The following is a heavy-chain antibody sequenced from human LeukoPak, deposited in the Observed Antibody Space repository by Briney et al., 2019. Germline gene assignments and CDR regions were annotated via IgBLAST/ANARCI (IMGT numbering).Heavy chain of an antibody. CDR2: ISWNSGSI. CDR3: AKDNYYDTRGGFGY. CDR1: EFTFDDYA. Sequence: GGSLRLSCAASEFTFDDYAMHWVRQAPGKGLEWVSGISWNSGSIGYADSVKGRFTISRDNAKNFLYLQMSRLRPEDTALYYCAKDNYYDTRGGFGYWGQGTLVIVSS. V-gene: IGHV3-9*01. J-gene: IGHJ4*02. D-gene: IGHD3-22*01.